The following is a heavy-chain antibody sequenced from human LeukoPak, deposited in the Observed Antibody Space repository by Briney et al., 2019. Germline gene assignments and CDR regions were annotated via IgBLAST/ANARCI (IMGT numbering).Heavy chain of an antibody. CDR1: GFTFSSYW. V-gene: IGHV3-7*01. CDR3: AGAGDYDYYYYGMDV. Sequence: GGSLRLSCAASGFTFSSYWMSWVRQAPGKGLEWVANIKQDGSEKYYVDSVKGRFTISRDNAKNSLYLQMNSLRAEDTAVYYCAGAGDYDYYYYGMDVWGQGTTATVSS. D-gene: IGHD4-17*01. CDR2: IKQDGSEK. J-gene: IGHJ6*02.